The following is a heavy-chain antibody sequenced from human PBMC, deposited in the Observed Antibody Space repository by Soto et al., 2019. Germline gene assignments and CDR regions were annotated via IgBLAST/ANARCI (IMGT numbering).Heavy chain of an antibody. J-gene: IGHJ6*02. V-gene: IGHV4-4*02. CDR1: GGSISSSNR. Sequence: PSETLSLTCAVSGGSISSSNRWSWVRQPPGKGLEWIGEIYHSGSTNYNPSLKSRVTISVDKSKNQFSLKLSSVTAADTAVYYCARESTTVSDYYYYGMDVWGQGTTVTVSS. CDR3: ARESTTVSDYYYYGMDV. D-gene: IGHD4-17*01. CDR2: IYHSGST.